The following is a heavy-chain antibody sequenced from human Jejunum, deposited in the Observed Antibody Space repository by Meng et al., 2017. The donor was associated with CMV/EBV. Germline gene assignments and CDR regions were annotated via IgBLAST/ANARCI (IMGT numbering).Heavy chain of an antibody. CDR2: VGNTGTYS. V-gene: IGHV3-23*01. Sequence: SGFRFSNYAMSWVRQAPGKGLEWVSTVGNTGTYSYYADSLKGRFTISRDNSKGTLYLQMNSLRDEDTALYYCAKDGYCSSSSCHDYWGQGTLVTVSS. D-gene: IGHD2-2*01. J-gene: IGHJ4*02. CDR3: AKDGYCSSSSCHDY. CDR1: GFRFSNYA.